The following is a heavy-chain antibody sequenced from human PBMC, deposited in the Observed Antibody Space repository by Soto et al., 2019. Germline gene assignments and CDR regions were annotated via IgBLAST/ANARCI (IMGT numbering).Heavy chain of an antibody. CDR1: GFTFSSYA. Sequence: EVQLLESGGGLVQPGGSLRLSCAASGFTFSSYAMSWVRQAPGKGLEWVSAISGSGGSTYYADSVKSRFTISRDNSKNTLYLQMNSLRAEDTAVYYCAKDSLKNVYGDSLDYWGQGTLVTVSS. CDR2: ISGSGGST. CDR3: AKDSLKNVYGDSLDY. V-gene: IGHV3-23*01. J-gene: IGHJ4*02. D-gene: IGHD4-17*01.